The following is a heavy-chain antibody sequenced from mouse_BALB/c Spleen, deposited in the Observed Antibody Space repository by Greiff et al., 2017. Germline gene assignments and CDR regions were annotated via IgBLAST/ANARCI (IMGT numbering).Heavy chain of an antibody. J-gene: IGHJ4*01. D-gene: IGHD1-1*01. V-gene: IGHV1-12*01. CDR3: ARRDYGSSDYYAMDY. CDR2: IYPGNGDT. CDR1: GYTFTSYN. Sequence: QVQLQQPGAELVKPGASVKMSCKASGYTFTSYNMHWVKQTPGQGLEWIGAIYPGNGDTSYNQKFKGKATLTADKSSSTAYMQLSSLTSEDSAVYYCARRDYGSSDYYAMDYWGQGTSVTVSA.